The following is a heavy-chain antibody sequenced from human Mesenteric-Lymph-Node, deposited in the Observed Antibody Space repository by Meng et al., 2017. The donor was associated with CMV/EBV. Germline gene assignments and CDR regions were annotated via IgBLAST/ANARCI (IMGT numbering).Heavy chain of an antibody. V-gene: IGHV3-48*04. D-gene: IGHD3/OR15-3a*01. CDR1: GFTFSNYH. Sequence: GESLKISCAASGFTFSNYHMNWVRQAPGMGPEWISYISATSSRIYYADSVKGRFTISRDNAYNSLYLQMSGLRVDDTAVYYCARDRGGTRWTDPFDIWGQGTMVTVSS. CDR3: ARDRGGTRWTDPFDI. J-gene: IGHJ3*02. CDR2: ISATSSRI.